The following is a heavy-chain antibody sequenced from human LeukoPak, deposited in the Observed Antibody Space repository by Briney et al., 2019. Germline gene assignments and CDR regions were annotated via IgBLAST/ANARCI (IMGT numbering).Heavy chain of an antibody. CDR2: INTNTGNP. CDR1: GYTFTSYA. J-gene: IGHJ4*02. V-gene: IGHV7-4-1*02. D-gene: IGHD3-22*01. CDR3: ARDYDSSGYYFLDY. Sequence: ASVKVSCKASGYTFTSYAMNWVRQAPGQGLGWMGWINTNTGNPTYAQGFTGRFVFSLDTSVSTAYLQISSLKAEDTAVYYCARDYDSSGYYFLDYWGQGTLVTVSS.